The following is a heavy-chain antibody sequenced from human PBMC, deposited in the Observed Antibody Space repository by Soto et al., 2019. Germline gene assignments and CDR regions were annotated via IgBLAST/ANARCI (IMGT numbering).Heavy chain of an antibody. V-gene: IGHV4-39*07. Sequence: SETLSLTCTVSGGSISSNSHYWGWIRQPPGKGLEWIGSIYYSGNTYYNSSLKSRVTISVDTSKNQFSLKLSSVTAADTAVYYCASNSYGYTFSHYLGQATLVTVSS. D-gene: IGHD5-18*01. CDR3: ASNSYGYTFSHY. CDR2: IYYSGNT. CDR1: GGSISSNSHY. J-gene: IGHJ4*02.